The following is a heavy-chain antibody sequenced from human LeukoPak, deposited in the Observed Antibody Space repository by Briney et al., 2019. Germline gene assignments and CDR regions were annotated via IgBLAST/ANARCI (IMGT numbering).Heavy chain of an antibody. D-gene: IGHD1-26*01. CDR2: VYYTGNT. CDR1: GGSISTDY. Sequence: SETLSLTCTVSGGSISTDYWSWIRQPPGKGLEWIGYVYYTGNTDYNPSLKSRVTISVDTSKKQFSLNLRSVSAADTAVYYCARGAESYYDRHFDYWGQGTLVTVSS. CDR3: ARGAESYYDRHFDY. V-gene: IGHV4-59*01. J-gene: IGHJ4*02.